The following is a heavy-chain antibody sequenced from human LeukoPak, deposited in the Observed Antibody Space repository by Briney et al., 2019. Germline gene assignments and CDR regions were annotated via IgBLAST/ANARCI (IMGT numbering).Heavy chain of an antibody. CDR2: ISGSGGST. Sequence: PGGSLRLSCAASGFTVNNNYMTWVRQAPGKGLEWVSAISGSGGSTYYADSVKGRFTISRDNSKNTLYLQMNSLRAEDTAVYYCAKGSSWSRGWFDPWGQGTLVTVSS. J-gene: IGHJ5*02. D-gene: IGHD6-13*01. V-gene: IGHV3-23*01. CDR3: AKGSSWSRGWFDP. CDR1: GFTVNNNY.